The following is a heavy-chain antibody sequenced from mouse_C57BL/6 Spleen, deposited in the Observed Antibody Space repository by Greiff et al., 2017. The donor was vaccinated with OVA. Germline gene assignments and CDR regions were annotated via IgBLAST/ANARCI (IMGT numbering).Heavy chain of an antibody. CDR2: IDPETGGT. J-gene: IGHJ4*01. CDR3: TRKGVRSYAMDY. CDR1: GYTFTDYE. Sequence: VQLQQSGAELVRPGASVTLSCKASGYTFTDYEMHWVKQTPVHGLEWIGAIDPETGGTAYNQKFKGKAILTADKSSSTAYMELRSLTSEDSAVYYCTRKGVRSYAMDYWGQGTSVTVSS. D-gene: IGHD1-1*01. V-gene: IGHV1-15*01.